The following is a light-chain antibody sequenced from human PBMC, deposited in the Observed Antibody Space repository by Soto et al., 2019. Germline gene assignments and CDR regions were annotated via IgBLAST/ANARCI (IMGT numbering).Light chain of an antibody. CDR3: QQSSSTPPFT. J-gene: IGKJ3*01. V-gene: IGKV1-39*01. CDR2: AAS. CDR1: QSISIY. Sequence: DIQMTQSPSSLSASVGDRVTITCRASQSISIYLNWYQQKPGKAPKLLIYAASSLQSGVPSRFSADGSGTDFTLTISSLQPEDFATYYCQQSSSTPPFTFGPGTKVAIK.